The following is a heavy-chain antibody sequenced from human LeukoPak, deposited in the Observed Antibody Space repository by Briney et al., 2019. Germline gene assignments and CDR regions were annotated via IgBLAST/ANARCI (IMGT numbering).Heavy chain of an antibody. D-gene: IGHD1-14*01. V-gene: IGHV4-34*01. CDR3: ARVGTRPISR. J-gene: IGHJ4*02. CDR1: GGSFSGCY. Sequence: PSETLSLTCAVYGGSFSGCYWSWIRQPPGKGLEWIGEINHSGSTNYNPSLKSRVTISVDTSKNQFSLKPSSVTAADTAVYYCARVGTRPISRWGQGTLVTVSS. CDR2: INHSGST.